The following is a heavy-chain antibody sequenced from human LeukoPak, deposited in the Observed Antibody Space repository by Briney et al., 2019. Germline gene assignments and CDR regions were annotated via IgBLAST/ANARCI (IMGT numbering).Heavy chain of an antibody. V-gene: IGHV3-23*01. Sequence: GGSLRLSCAASGFTFSSYAMSWVRQAPGKGLECISGFSGSGGSTYYADSVKGRFTISRDNSKNTLYLQMNSLRVEDTAIYFCARSGPHDIQIRTRNFDIWGQGISVIVSS. J-gene: IGHJ4*02. CDR2: FSGSGGST. CDR3: ARSGPHDIQIRTRNFDI. CDR1: GFTFSSYA. D-gene: IGHD5-18*01.